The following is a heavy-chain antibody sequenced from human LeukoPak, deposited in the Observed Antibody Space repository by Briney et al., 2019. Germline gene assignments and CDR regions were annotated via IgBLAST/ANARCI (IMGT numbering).Heavy chain of an antibody. J-gene: IGHJ4*02. CDR1: GFTFSSYA. D-gene: IGHD6-19*01. CDR3: ATTYSSGWSPAVYYFDY. Sequence: GGSLRLSCAASGFTFSSYAMSWVRQAPGKGLEWVSAISGSGGSTYYADSVKGRLTISRDNSKNTLYLQMNSLRAEDTAVYYCATTYSSGWSPAVYYFDYWGQGTLVTVSS. CDR2: ISGSGGST. V-gene: IGHV3-23*01.